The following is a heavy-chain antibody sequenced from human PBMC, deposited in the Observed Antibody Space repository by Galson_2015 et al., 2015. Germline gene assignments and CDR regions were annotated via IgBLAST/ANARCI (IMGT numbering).Heavy chain of an antibody. CDR3: AREVLGRFDP. J-gene: IGHJ5*02. Sequence: SVKVSCKASGGTFSSYAISWVRQAPGQGLEWIGGIIPIFGTANYAQKFQGRVTITADESTSTAYMELSSLRSEDTAVYYCAREVLGRFDPWGQGTLVTVSS. CDR1: GGTFSSYA. D-gene: IGHD4/OR15-4a*01. CDR2: IIPIFGTA. V-gene: IGHV1-69*13.